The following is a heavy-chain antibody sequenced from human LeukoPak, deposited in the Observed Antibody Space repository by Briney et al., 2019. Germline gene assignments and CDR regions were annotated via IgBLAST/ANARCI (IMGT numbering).Heavy chain of an antibody. CDR1: GYTFISYA. D-gene: IGHD3-10*01. Sequence: ASVKVSCKASGYTFISYAMNWVRQAPGQGLEWMGWINTNTGNPTYAQGFTGRFVFSLDTSVSTAYLQISSLKAEDTAVYYCARDRLTMVRGRSNWFDPWGQGTLVTVSS. V-gene: IGHV7-4-1*02. J-gene: IGHJ5*02. CDR2: INTNTGNP. CDR3: ARDRLTMVRGRSNWFDP.